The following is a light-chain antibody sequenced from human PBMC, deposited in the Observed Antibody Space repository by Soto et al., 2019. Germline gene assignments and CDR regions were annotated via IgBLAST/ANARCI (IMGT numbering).Light chain of an antibody. CDR3: SSYTGSSTYVV. CDR2: DVS. J-gene: IGLJ2*01. Sequence: QSALTQPASVSGSPGQSITISCTGTSSDVGGYNYVSWYQQHPGKAPKIMIYDVSNRPSGVSNRFSGSKSANTASLTISGLQAYYEADYYCSSYTGSSTYVVFGGGTKLTVL. CDR1: SSDVGGYNY. V-gene: IGLV2-14*01.